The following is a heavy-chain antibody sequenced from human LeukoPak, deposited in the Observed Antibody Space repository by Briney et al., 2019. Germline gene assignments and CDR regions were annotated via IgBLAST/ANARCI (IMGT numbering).Heavy chain of an antibody. J-gene: IGHJ4*02. CDR3: AGNIVGATY. Sequence: GXSRRLSCAASGFTFSSYVMSWVRQAPGKGLEWVSAISGSGGSTYYAESVKGRFTISRDNSKNTLYLQMNSLRAEDTAVYYCAGNIVGATYWGQGTLITVSS. D-gene: IGHD1-26*01. CDR2: ISGSGGST. CDR1: GFTFSSYV. V-gene: IGHV3-23*01.